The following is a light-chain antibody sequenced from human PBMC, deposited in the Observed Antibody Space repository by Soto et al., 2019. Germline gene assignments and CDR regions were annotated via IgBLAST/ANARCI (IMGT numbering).Light chain of an antibody. J-gene: IGKJ2*01. Sequence: EIVLTQYPVTLSLSPGDRATLSCRPSQSVSSFLAWYQQQPGQPPRLLIYDVSNRAAGIPARFSGSASGTDFPITTSSLQPEDFAVYECQQRTDWPPVYTFGQGTKLDIK. CDR1: QSVSSF. CDR3: QQRTDWPPVYT. V-gene: IGKV3-11*01. CDR2: DVS.